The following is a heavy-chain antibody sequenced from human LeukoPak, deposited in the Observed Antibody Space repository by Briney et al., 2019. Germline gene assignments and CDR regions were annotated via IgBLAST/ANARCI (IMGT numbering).Heavy chain of an antibody. CDR2: ISYDGSNK. J-gene: IGHJ5*02. CDR3: ARALYGYGGWFDP. D-gene: IGHD5-18*01. Sequence: GRSLRLSCAASGFTFSSYAMHWVRQAPGKGLEWVAVISYDGSNKYYADSVKGRFTISRDNSKNTLYLQMNSLRAEDTAVCYCARALYGYGGWFDPWGQGTLVTVSS. CDR1: GFTFSSYA. V-gene: IGHV3-30-3*01.